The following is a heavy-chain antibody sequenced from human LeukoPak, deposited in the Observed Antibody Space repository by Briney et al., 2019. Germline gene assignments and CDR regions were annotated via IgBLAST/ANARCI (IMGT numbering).Heavy chain of an antibody. CDR2: TSHTDNI. CDR3: ARSDYIWGSYRAYDS. J-gene: IGHJ4*02. D-gene: IGHD3-16*02. V-gene: IGHV4-4*02. CDR1: GGSISSRNW. Sequence: SETLSLTCAVSGGSISSRNWWTWVRQAPGKGLERIGETSHTDNINHNPSLQSRVIVSVDRSNNHFSLKLSSVTAADTAVYFCARSDYIWGSYRAYDSRGQGILVTVSS.